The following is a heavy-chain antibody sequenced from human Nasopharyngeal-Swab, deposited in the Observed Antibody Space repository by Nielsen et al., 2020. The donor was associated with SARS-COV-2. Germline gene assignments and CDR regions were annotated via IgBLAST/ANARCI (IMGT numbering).Heavy chain of an antibody. D-gene: IGHD6-19*01. J-gene: IGHJ4*02. CDR2: IYYSGST. Sequence: SETLSLTCTVSGGSISSYYWSWIRQPPGKGLEWIGYIYYSGSTNYNPSLKTRVTISVDTSKNQFSLKLSSVTAADTAVYYCARGYSSGWYFDWGQGTLVTVSS. V-gene: IGHV4-59*08. CDR1: GGSISSYY. CDR3: ARGYSSGWYFD.